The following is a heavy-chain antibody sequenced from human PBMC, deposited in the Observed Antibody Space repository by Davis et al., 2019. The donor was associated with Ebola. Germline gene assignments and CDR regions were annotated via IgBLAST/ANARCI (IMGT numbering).Heavy chain of an antibody. J-gene: IGHJ4*02. CDR2: ISGSGGST. CDR3: TGGDGTIDY. D-gene: IGHD7-27*01. CDR1: GGTFSSYA. V-gene: IGHV3-23*01. Sequence: SCKASGGTFSSYAMSWVRQAPGKGLEWVSAISGSGGSTYYADSVKGRFTISRDNSKNTLYLQMNSLKTEDTAVYYCTGGDGTIDYWGQGTLVTVSS.